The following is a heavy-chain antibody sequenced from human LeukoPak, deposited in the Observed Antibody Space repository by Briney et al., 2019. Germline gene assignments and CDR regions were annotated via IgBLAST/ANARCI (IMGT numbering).Heavy chain of an antibody. V-gene: IGHV1-8*01. J-gene: IGHJ6*02. CDR1: GYTFTSYD. CDR2: MNPNSGNT. D-gene: IGHD6-13*01. Sequence: ASVKVSCKASGYTFTSYDINWVRQATGQGLEWMGWMNPNSGNTGHAQKFQGRVTMTRNTSISTAYMELSSLRSEDTAVYYCARGGLVAAGYYYYGMDVWGQGTTVTVSS. CDR3: ARGGLVAAGYYYYGMDV.